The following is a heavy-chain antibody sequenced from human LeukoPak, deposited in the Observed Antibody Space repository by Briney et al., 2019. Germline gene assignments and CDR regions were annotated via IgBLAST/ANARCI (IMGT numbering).Heavy chain of an antibody. CDR2: INAGNGNT. Sequence: AASVKVSCKASGYTFTTYAMHWVRQAPGQRLEWMGWINAGNGNTKYSQKFQARVTITRDTSASTAYMELSSLRSEDTAVYYCARDSGSGSNDYWGQGTLVTVSS. J-gene: IGHJ4*02. V-gene: IGHV1-3*01. CDR3: ARDSGSGSNDY. D-gene: IGHD1-26*01. CDR1: GYTFTTYA.